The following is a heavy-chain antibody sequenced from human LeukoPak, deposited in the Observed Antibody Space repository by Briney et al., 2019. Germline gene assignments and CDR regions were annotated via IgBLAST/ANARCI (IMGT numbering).Heavy chain of an antibody. D-gene: IGHD6-19*01. CDR1: GGTFSSYA. CDR3: ARAVSSGWSRFDY. J-gene: IGHJ4*02. CDR2: IIPIFGTA. Sequence: VASVKVSCKASGGTFSSYAISWAPQAPGQGLEWMGGIIPIFGTANYAQKFQGRVTLTADESTSTAYMELSSLRSEDTAVYYCARAVSSGWSRFDYWGQGTLVTVSS. V-gene: IGHV1-69*01.